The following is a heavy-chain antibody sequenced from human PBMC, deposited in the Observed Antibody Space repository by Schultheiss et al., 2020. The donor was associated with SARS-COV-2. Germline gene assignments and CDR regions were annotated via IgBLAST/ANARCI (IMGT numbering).Heavy chain of an antibody. Sequence: GESLKISCAASGFTFSSYSMNWVRQAPGKGLEWVAVIYSGGSTYYADSVKGRFTISRDNSKNTLYLQMNSLRAEDTAVYYCASLARYSSSWYFDYWGQGTLVTVSS. CDR1: GFTFSSYS. CDR3: ASLARYSSSWYFDY. CDR2: IYSGGST. J-gene: IGHJ4*02. D-gene: IGHD6-6*01. V-gene: IGHV3-66*01.